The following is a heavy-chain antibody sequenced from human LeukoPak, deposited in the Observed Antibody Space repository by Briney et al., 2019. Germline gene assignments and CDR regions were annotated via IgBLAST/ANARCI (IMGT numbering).Heavy chain of an antibody. J-gene: IGHJ2*01. V-gene: IGHV1-69*04. D-gene: IGHD2-21*02. CDR2: IIPILGIP. CDR3: ATEAIVVVTARDYWYFDL. CDR1: GGTFSSYA. Sequence: ASVKVSCKASGGTFSSYAISWVRQAPGQGLEWMGRIIPILGIPNYAQKFQGRVTITADKSTTTAYMELSSLRSEDTAVYYCATEAIVVVTARDYWYFDLWGHGTLVTVSS.